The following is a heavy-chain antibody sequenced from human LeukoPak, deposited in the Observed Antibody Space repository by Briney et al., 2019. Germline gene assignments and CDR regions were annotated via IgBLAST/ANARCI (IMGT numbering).Heavy chain of an antibody. CDR3: ARAFPPIAGIAVASDY. V-gene: IGHV3-7*03. Sequence: GRSLRLSCAASGFTFSSYWMSWVRQAPGKGLEWVANIKEDGSEKYYVDSVKGRFTISRDNAKNSLYLQMNSLRAEDTAVYYCARAFPPIAGIAVASDYWGQGTLVTVSS. J-gene: IGHJ4*02. CDR1: GFTFSSYW. CDR2: IKEDGSEK. D-gene: IGHD6-19*01.